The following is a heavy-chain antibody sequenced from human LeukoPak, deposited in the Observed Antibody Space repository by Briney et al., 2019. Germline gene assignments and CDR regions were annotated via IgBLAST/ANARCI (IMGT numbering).Heavy chain of an antibody. V-gene: IGHV3-9*01. CDR3: AKDKAPLYSGYDWDLDF. Sequence: GRSLRLSCATSGFTFHQYAIHWVRQVPGKGLEWVSGISWNSGSIGYADSVKGRFTISRDSAKNSVYLQMSSLRPEDTALYYCAKDKAPLYSGYDWDLDFWGQGTLVTVSS. D-gene: IGHD5-12*01. CDR2: ISWNSGSI. CDR1: GFTFHQYA. J-gene: IGHJ4*02.